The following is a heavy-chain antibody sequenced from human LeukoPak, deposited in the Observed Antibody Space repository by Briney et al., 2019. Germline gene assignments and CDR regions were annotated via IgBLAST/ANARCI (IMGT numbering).Heavy chain of an antibody. J-gene: IGHJ3*02. CDR2: IIHRGST. V-gene: IGHV4-34*12. CDR1: GASFSGYC. D-gene: IGHD2-2*02. Sequence: SETLSLTCAVYGASFSGYCWSWIRQPPGKGLEWIGEIIHRGSTNYNPSLNTRDTRSVNTSKNQFSLKLSSVTAADTAVYYGARRGYCSSTSCYTYAFDIWGQGTMVTVSS. CDR3: ARRGYCSSTSCYTYAFDI.